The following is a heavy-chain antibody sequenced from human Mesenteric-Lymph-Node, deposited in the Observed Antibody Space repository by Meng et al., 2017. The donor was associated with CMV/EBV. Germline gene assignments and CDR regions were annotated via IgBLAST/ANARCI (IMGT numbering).Heavy chain of an antibody. J-gene: IGHJ4*02. Sequence: ASVKVSCKASGYTFTSFGVSWVRQAPGQGLEWMGWISAYNGNTDYAQKFQGRVTMTTDTSTSTAYMELRSLRSDDTAVYYCARAPVDYYDSSGYYGGYFDYWGQGTLVTVSS. CDR2: ISAYNGNT. CDR3: ARAPVDYYDSSGYYGGYFDY. CDR1: GYTFTSFG. D-gene: IGHD3-22*01. V-gene: IGHV1-18*01.